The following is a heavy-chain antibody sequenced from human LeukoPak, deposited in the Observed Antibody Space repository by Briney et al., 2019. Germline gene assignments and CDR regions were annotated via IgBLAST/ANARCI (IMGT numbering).Heavy chain of an antibody. D-gene: IGHD2-2*01. V-gene: IGHV4-39*07. Sequence: PSETLSLTCTVSGGSISSSSYYWGWIRQPPGKGLEWIGSIYYSGSTYYNPSLKSRVTISVDTSKSQFSLKLSSVTAADTAVYYCASHYCSSTSCYFDYYYYYMDVWGKGTTVTVSS. CDR2: IYYSGST. J-gene: IGHJ6*03. CDR3: ASHYCSSTSCYFDYYYYYMDV. CDR1: GGSISSSSYY.